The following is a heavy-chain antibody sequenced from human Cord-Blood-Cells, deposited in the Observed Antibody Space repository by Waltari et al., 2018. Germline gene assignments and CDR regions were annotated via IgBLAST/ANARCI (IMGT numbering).Heavy chain of an antibody. CDR2: SIPIFGTA. CDR1: GGTFSSYA. J-gene: IGHJ4*02. V-gene: IGHV1-69*01. Sequence: QVQLVQSGAEVKKPGSSVKVSCKASGGTFSSYAISWVRQAPGQGLEWMGVSIPIFGTANDAQKFQGRVTITADESTSTAYMELSSLRSEDTAVYYCARVGGRYCSGGSCYYFDYWGQGTLVTVSS. D-gene: IGHD2-15*01. CDR3: ARVGGRYCSGGSCYYFDY.